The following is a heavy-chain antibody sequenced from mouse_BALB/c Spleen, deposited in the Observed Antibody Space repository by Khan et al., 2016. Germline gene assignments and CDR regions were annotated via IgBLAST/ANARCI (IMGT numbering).Heavy chain of an antibody. CDR3: AREGYYFDY. CDR1: GYTFTSYN. CDR2: IYPGTGDT. V-gene: IGHV1-12*01. J-gene: IGHJ2*01. Sequence: QVQLQQSGAELVKPGASVKMSCKASGYTFTSYNMHWVKQTPGQGLEWIGAIYPGTGDTSYNQKFKGKATLTADKSSSTAYMQLSSLTSEDSAVYYCAREGYYFDYWGQGTTLTVSS.